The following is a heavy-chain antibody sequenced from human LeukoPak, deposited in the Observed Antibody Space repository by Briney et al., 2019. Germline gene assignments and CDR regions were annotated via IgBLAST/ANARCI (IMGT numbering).Heavy chain of an antibody. CDR3: ARGIAAAGSTYYYYYGMDV. J-gene: IGHJ6*02. CDR1: GFTFSSYW. CDR2: IKQDGSEK. D-gene: IGHD6-13*01. V-gene: IGHV3-7*01. Sequence: NPGGSLRLSCAASGFTFSSYWMSWVRQAPGKGLEWVANIKQDGSEKYYVDSVEGRFTISRDNAKNSLYLQMNSLRVEDTAVYYCARGIAAAGSTYYYYYGMDVWGQGTTVTVSS.